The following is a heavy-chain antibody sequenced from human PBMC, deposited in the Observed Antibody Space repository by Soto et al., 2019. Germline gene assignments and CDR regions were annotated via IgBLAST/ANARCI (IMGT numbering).Heavy chain of an antibody. J-gene: IGHJ4*02. CDR3: AIGVSGGIVGDTSESYYFDS. D-gene: IGHD1-26*01. V-gene: IGHV1-69*13. CDR1: GYTFTNFG. CDR2: IIPIFGTA. Sequence: GSSVKVSCKASGYTFTNFGISWVRQAPGQGLEWMGGIIPIFGTANYAQKFQGRVTITADESTSTAYMELSSLRSEDTAVYYCAIGVSGGIVGDTSESYYFDSRAQRAAVPVSS.